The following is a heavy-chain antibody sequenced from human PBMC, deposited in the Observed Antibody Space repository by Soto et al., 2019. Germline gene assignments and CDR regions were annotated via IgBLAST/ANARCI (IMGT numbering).Heavy chain of an antibody. V-gene: IGHV3-11*01. Sequence: GGSLRLSCAASGFTFSDYYMSWIRQAPGKGLEWVSYISSSGSTIYYADSVKGRFTISRDNAKNSLYLQMNSLRAEDTAVYYCASTAWSDVNWFDPWGQGTLVTVSS. CDR2: ISSSGSTI. CDR1: GFTFSDYY. J-gene: IGHJ5*02. CDR3: ASTAWSDVNWFDP. D-gene: IGHD1-1*01.